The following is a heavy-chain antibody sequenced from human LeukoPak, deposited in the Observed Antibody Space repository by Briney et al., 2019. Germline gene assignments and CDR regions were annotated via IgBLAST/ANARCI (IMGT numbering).Heavy chain of an antibody. V-gene: IGHV4-34*01. CDR2: INHSGST. CDR1: GGSFSGYY. CDR3: ARGPYYYYYGMDV. J-gene: IGHJ6*02. Sequence: PSETLSLTCAVYGGSFSGYYWSWIRQPPGKGLEWIGGINHSGSTNYNPSLKSRVTISVDTSKNQFSLKLSSVTAADTAVYYCARGPYYYYYGMDVWGQGTTVTVSS.